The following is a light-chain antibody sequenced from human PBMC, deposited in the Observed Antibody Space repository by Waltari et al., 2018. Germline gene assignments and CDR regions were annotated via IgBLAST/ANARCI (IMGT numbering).Light chain of an antibody. CDR2: VNSDGSH. V-gene: IGLV4-69*01. CDR3: QTGGHGTWV. J-gene: IGLJ3*02. CDR1: SGHSTNI. Sequence: QLVLTQSPSASASLGASVKLTCTLSSGHSTNIIACLQQQPEKGPRYLMNVNSDGSHNKGVGIPDRFSGSSSGAERYLTISSLQSDDEADYYCQTGGHGTWVFGGGTRLTVL.